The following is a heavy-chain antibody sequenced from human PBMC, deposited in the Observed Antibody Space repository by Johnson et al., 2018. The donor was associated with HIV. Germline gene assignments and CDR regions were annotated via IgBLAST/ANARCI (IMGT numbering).Heavy chain of an antibody. V-gene: IGHV3-30*03. CDR3: ATTYSNYVDMYAFYI. Sequence: VQLVESGGGVVQPGRSLRLSCAASGFTFSSYGMHWVRQAPGKGLEWVAVISYDGSNKYYADSVKGRFTISRDNSKNTLYLQMNSLRAEDTAVYYCATTYSNYVDMYAFYIWGQGTMVTVSS. J-gene: IGHJ3*02. D-gene: IGHD4-11*01. CDR1: GFTFSSYG. CDR2: ISYDGSNK.